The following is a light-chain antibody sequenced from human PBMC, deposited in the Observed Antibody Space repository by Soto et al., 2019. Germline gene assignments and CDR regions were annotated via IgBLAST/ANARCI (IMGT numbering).Light chain of an antibody. V-gene: IGKV1-8*01. CDR2: AAS. CDR1: QGISSY. Sequence: IRMTQSPSSLSASTVDSVISTCRASQGISSYLAWYQQKPGKAPKLLIYAASTLQSGVPSRFSGSGSGTDFTLTISCLQSEDFATYYCQQYYSYPRTFGQGTEVDIK. CDR3: QQYYSYPRT. J-gene: IGKJ1*01.